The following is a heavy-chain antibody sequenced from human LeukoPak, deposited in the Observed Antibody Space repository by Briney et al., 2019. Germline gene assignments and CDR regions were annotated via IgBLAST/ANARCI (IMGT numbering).Heavy chain of an antibody. D-gene: IGHD6-19*01. CDR1: GYTLTELS. V-gene: IGHV1-24*01. Sequence: ASVKVSCKVSGYTLTELSMHWVRQAPGKGLEWMGGFDPEDGETIYAQKFQGRVTMTEDTSTDTAYMELSSLRSEDTAVYYCARVGKWLVEWAVNSYYFDYWGQGTLVTVSS. CDR3: ARVGKWLVEWAVNSYYFDY. CDR2: FDPEDGET. J-gene: IGHJ4*02.